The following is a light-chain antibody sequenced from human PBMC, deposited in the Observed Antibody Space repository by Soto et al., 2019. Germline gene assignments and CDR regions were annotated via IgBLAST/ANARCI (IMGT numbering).Light chain of an antibody. CDR1: HDIKKY. J-gene: IGKJ5*01. CDR2: DAS. V-gene: IGKV1-33*01. CDR3: QRYDSLPPT. Sequence: DLQMTQSPSSLSASVGDRVTITCQASHDIKKYLNWYQEKPGKAPKLLIYDASNLQTGVPSRFSGSGSGTHFTFTISSLQPEDIPTYYCQRYDSLPPTFGQGTRLDMK.